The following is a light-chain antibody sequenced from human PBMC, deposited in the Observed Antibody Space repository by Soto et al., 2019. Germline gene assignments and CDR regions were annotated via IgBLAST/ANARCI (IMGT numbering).Light chain of an antibody. CDR2: GAS. CDR3: QQDNNWLALT. Sequence: EIVMTQSPATLSVSPGERATLSCSASQSVSSNVAWYQQKPGQAPRLLIYGASTRATGIPARFSGSGSGTEFTLTISSLQSEDVGVYYCQQDNNWLALTVGGGTKVEIK. V-gene: IGKV3-15*01. J-gene: IGKJ4*01. CDR1: QSVSSN.